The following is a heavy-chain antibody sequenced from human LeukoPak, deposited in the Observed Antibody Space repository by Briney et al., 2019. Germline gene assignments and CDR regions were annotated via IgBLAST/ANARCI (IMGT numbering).Heavy chain of an antibody. CDR1: GGSISSYY. Sequence: NPSETLSLTYTVSGGSISSYYWSWIRQPAGKGLEWIGRIYTSGSTNYNPSLKSRVTISVDKSKNQFSLKLSSVTAADTAVYYCARDIDMALDYYYYMDVWGKGTTVTVSS. D-gene: IGHD2-15*01. V-gene: IGHV4-4*07. J-gene: IGHJ6*03. CDR2: IYTSGST. CDR3: ARDIDMALDYYYYMDV.